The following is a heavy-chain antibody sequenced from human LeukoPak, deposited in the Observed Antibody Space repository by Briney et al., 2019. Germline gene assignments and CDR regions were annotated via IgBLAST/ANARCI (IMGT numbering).Heavy chain of an antibody. CDR2: ISSSSSTI. Sequence: GGSLRLSCAASGFTFSSYSMNWVRQAPGKGLEWVSYISSSSSTIYYADSVKGRFTISRDNAKNSLYLQMNSLRAEDTAVYYCARDRYCSGGSCYFGHYYYYMDVWGKGTTVTVSS. CDR1: GFTFSSYS. J-gene: IGHJ6*03. D-gene: IGHD2-15*01. V-gene: IGHV3-48*01. CDR3: ARDRYCSGGSCYFGHYYYYMDV.